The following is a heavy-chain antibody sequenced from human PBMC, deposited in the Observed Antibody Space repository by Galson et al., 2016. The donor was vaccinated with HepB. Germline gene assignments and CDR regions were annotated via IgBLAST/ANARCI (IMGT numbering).Heavy chain of an antibody. V-gene: IGHV5-51*01. D-gene: IGHD3-3*01. CDR3: AAVKAGITIFGVVPYYFDY. Sequence: QSGAEVTKPGESLKISCKGSGYNFTNYWIGWVRQMPGKGLEYMGIIYPGDSDTRYSPSFHGQVTISADKSINTADLQWSSLKASDTAMYYCAAVKAGITIFGVVPYYFDYWGQGTLVTVSS. J-gene: IGHJ4*02. CDR2: IYPGDSDT. CDR1: GYNFTNYW.